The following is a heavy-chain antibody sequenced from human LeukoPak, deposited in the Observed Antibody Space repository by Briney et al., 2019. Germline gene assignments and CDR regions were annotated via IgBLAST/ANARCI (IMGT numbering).Heavy chain of an antibody. J-gene: IGHJ3*02. V-gene: IGHV1-18*01. CDR3: ARDRRQQLPRSDAFDI. CDR2: ISTYGGGT. Sequence: ASVKVSCKASGYTFTSYGVSWVRQAPGQGLEWMGWISTYGGGTNYAQKLQGRVTMTTDTSTSTAYMELRSLRSDDTAVYYCARDRRQQLPRSDAFDIWGQGTMVTVSS. CDR1: GYTFTSYG. D-gene: IGHD6-13*01.